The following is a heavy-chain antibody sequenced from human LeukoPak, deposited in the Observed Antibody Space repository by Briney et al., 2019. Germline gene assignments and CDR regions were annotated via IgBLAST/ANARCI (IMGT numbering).Heavy chain of an antibody. CDR1: GYTFTNYY. J-gene: IGHJ5*02. CDR2: INPFGGST. D-gene: IGHD3-22*01. CDR3: ARGNLYDSSGGYSYSNWIDT. Sequence: GASVKVSCKASGYTFTNYYMHWVRQAPGQGLEWMGIINPFGGSTNYAQKFQGRLTMTRETSTSTVYMELSSLRSEDTAVYYCARGNLYDSSGGYSYSNWIDTWGQGTLVTVSS. V-gene: IGHV1-46*01.